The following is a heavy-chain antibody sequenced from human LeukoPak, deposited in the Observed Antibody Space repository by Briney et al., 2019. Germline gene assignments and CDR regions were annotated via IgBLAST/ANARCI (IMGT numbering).Heavy chain of an antibody. CDR1: GGSISGSSYY. CDR2: IFYSGST. Sequence: SETLSLTCTVSGGSISGSSYYWGWIRQPPGKGLEWIGSIFYSGSTYYNPSLKSRVTISVDTSKNQFSLKLSSVTAADTALYYCASQYNLLVVAATPYYFDYWGQGTLVIVSS. CDR3: ASQYNLLVVAATPYYFDY. V-gene: IGHV4-39*01. J-gene: IGHJ4*02. D-gene: IGHD2-15*01.